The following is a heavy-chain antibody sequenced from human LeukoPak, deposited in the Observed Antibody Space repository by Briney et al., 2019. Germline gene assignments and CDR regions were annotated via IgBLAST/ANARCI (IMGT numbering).Heavy chain of an antibody. Sequence: VASVKVSCKASGYTFTSYYMHWVRQAPGQGLEWMGIINPSGGSTSYAQKFQGRVTMTRDTSTSTVYMELSSLRSEDTAVYYCARAPPTNYGSGNLFDYWGQGTLVTVSS. CDR2: INPSGGST. CDR1: GYTFTSYY. V-gene: IGHV1-46*01. CDR3: ARAPPTNYGSGNLFDY. D-gene: IGHD3-10*01. J-gene: IGHJ4*02.